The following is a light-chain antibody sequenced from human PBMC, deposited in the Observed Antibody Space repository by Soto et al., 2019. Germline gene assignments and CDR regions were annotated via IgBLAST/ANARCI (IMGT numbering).Light chain of an antibody. CDR1: NSDVGLYDF. CDR3: SSYAGSNNVV. V-gene: IGLV2-14*01. J-gene: IGLJ1*01. CDR2: EVS. Sequence: QSALTQPASVSGTPGQSITISCTGSNSDVGLYDFVSWYQHHPGRAPKLIVSEVSHRPSGISNRFSGSKSGNTASLTISGLQSEDEADYYCSSYAGSNNVVFGTGTKLTVL.